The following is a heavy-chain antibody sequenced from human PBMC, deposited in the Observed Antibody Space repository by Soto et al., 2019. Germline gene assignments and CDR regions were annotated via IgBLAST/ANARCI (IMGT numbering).Heavy chain of an antibody. D-gene: IGHD3-10*01. CDR2: IFHSVST. J-gene: IGHJ6*02. CDR1: GGSINSGDYY. CDR3: ARDRYYGSGTYYNFYSGMDV. Sequence: SETLSLTCTVSGGSINSGDYYWTWVLQPPGKGLEWIGNIFHSVSTYYTPSLQSRVTISLDTSKTHFSLKLSSVTPADTAVYYCARDRYYGSGTYYNFYSGMDVWGQGTTVTV. V-gene: IGHV4-30-4*01.